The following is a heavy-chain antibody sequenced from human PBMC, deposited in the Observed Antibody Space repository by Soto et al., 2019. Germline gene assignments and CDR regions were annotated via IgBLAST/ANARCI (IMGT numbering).Heavy chain of an antibody. CDR2: ISSSSSYI. D-gene: IGHD3-22*01. Sequence: GGSLRLSCAASGFTFSSYSMNWVRQAPGKGLEWVSSISSSSSYIYYADSVKGRFTISRDNAKNSLYLQMNSLRAEDTAVYYYTTDSYITIITVRFDYWGHGTLVTVSS. V-gene: IGHV3-21*01. CDR1: GFTFSSYS. J-gene: IGHJ4*01. CDR3: TTDSYITIITVRFDY.